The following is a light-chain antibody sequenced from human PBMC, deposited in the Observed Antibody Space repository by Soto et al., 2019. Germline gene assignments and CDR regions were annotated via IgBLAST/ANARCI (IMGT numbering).Light chain of an antibody. CDR3: QQRSNWPPVIT. CDR1: QSFSGY. J-gene: IGKJ5*01. Sequence: DILLTQSPATLSSSPGERATLSCRASQSFSGYLAWYQQKPGQAPRLVIYDASKRATGIPARFSGRGSGTDFTLTISSLEPEDFAVYYCQQRSNWPPVITFGQGTRLEIK. V-gene: IGKV3-11*01. CDR2: DAS.